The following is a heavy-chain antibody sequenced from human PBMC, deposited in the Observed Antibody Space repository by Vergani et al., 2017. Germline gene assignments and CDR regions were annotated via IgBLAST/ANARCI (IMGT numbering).Heavy chain of an antibody. J-gene: IGHJ3*02. D-gene: IGHD5-18*01. Sequence: QVQLVQSGAEVKKPGASVKVSCKASGYTFTSYYMHWVRQAPGQGLEWMGIINPSGGSTSYAQKFQGRVTMTRDTSTSTVYMGLRSLRSEDTAVYYCGRAGGGYSYGYAGAFDIWGQGTMVTVSS. CDR3: GRAGGGYSYGYAGAFDI. V-gene: IGHV1-46*03. CDR2: INPSGGST. CDR1: GYTFTSYY.